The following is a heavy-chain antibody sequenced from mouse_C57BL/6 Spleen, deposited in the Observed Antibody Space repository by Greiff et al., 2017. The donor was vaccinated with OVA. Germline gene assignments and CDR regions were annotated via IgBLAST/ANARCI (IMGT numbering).Heavy chain of an antibody. CDR3: AREFITTVKGYFDV. Sequence: VQLQESGPGLVAPSQSLSITCTVSGFSLTSYAISWVRQPPGKGLEWLGVIWTGGGTNYNSALKSRLSISKDNSKSQVFLKMNSLQTDDTARYYCAREFITTVKGYFDVWGTGTTVTVSS. V-gene: IGHV2-9-1*01. CDR1: GFSLTSYA. D-gene: IGHD1-1*01. CDR2: IWTGGGT. J-gene: IGHJ1*03.